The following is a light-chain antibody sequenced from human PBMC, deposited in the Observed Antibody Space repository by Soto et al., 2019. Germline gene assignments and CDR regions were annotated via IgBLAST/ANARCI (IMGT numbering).Light chain of an antibody. CDR1: QGIIDY. J-gene: IGKJ1*01. CDR3: QKYNSAPQT. CDR2: AAS. Sequence: DIQMTQSPSSLSASIGDRVTITCRASQGIIDYLAWYQQRPGKVPKLLIYAASTLQSGVPSRFSGSGSGADFTLTISSLQPEDVATYYCQKYNSAPQTFGQGTKLDIK. V-gene: IGKV1-27*01.